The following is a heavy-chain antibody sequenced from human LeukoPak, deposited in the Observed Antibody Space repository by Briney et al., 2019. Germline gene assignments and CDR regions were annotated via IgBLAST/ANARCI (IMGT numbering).Heavy chain of an antibody. V-gene: IGHV4-39*07. Sequence: SETLSLTCTVSGVSISSSNSYWGWIRQPPGKGLEWIGSIYYSGGTYYNPSLKSRVTISVDTSKNQFSLKLSSVTAADTAVYYCARGGGSYSPAYYFDYWGQGTLVTVSS. D-gene: IGHD1-26*01. J-gene: IGHJ4*02. CDR2: IYYSGGT. CDR1: GVSISSSNSY. CDR3: ARGGGSYSPAYYFDY.